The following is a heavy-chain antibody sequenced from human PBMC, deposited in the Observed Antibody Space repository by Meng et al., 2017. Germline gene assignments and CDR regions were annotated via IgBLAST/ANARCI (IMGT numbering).Heavy chain of an antibody. D-gene: IGHD2/OR15-2a*01. CDR1: GYTFTSYG. CDR2: ISAYNGNT. Sequence: ASVKVSCKASGYTFTSYGISWVRQAPGQGLEWMGWISAYNGNTNYAQKLQGRVTMTTDTSTSTAYMELRSLRSDDTAVYYCAVSLSRVGAFDIWGQGTMVTVSS. CDR3: AVSLSRVGAFDI. J-gene: IGHJ3*02. V-gene: IGHV1-18*01.